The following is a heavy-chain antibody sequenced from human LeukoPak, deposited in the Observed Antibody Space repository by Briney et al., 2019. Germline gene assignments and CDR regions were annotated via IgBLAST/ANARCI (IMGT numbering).Heavy chain of an antibody. J-gene: IGHJ4*02. CDR3: AREGLWFGGYDY. V-gene: IGHV1-8*01. CDR1: GYTFTSHD. D-gene: IGHD3-10*01. CDR2: MNPNSGNT. Sequence: ASVKVSCKASGYTFTSHDINWVRQATGQGLEWMGWMNPNSGNTGYAQKFQGRVTMTRNTSISTAYMELSSLRSEDTAVYYCAREGLWFGGYDYWGQGTLVTVSS.